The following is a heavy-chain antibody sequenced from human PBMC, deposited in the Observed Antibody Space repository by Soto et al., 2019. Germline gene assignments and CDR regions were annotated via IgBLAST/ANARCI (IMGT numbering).Heavy chain of an antibody. D-gene: IGHD6-25*01. V-gene: IGHV4-34*01. J-gene: IGHJ5*02. CDR3: ARGHRDAAALRPGRWFDP. CDR2: INHSGST. CDR1: GGSFSGYY. Sequence: SETLSLTCAVYGGSFSGYYWSWIRHPPGKGLEWIGEINHSGSTNYNPSLKSRVTISVDTSKNQFSLKLSSVTAADTAVYYCARGHRDAAALRPGRWFDPWGQGTLVTVSS.